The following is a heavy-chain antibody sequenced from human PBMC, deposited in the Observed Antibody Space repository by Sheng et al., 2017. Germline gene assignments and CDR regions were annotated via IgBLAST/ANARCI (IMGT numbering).Heavy chain of an antibody. CDR1: GDSVGSTSYY. CDR3: AREKAAAGLFDH. D-gene: IGHD6-13*01. J-gene: IGHJ4*02. Sequence: QVQLQESGPGLVKPSETLSLTCTVSGDSVGSTSYYWAWIRQPPGKGLQWIGSIYYSGGTSYQPVPQGSSHHIIDTSRNQFSLKLSSVTAADTAVYYCAREKAAAGLFDHWGQGTLVTVSS. V-gene: IGHV4-39*02. CDR2: IYYSGGT.